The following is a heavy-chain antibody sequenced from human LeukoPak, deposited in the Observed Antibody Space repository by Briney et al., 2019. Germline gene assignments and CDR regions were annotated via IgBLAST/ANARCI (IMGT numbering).Heavy chain of an antibody. CDR2: INPNSGGT. J-gene: IGHJ3*02. CDR1: GYTFTSYG. CDR3: ASGFMGYDRSGYYDDAFDI. D-gene: IGHD3-22*01. Sequence: ASVKVSCKASGYTFTSYGISWGRQAPGQGLEWMGWINPNSGGTNSAQKFQGRVSMTRDTSINTAYMEMRRLRSDDTAVYYCASGFMGYDRSGYYDDAFDIWGQGTMVTVSS. V-gene: IGHV1-2*02.